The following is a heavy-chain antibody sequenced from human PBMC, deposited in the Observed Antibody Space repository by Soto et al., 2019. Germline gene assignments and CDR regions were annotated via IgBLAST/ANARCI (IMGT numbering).Heavy chain of an antibody. J-gene: IGHJ6*02. D-gene: IGHD2-2*02. CDR3: ARDGGCSSTSCYRGDYYYYYGMDV. Sequence: SVKVSCKASGGTFSSYAMSWVRQARGQGLEWMGGIIPIFGTANYAQKFQGRVTITADKSTSTAYMELSSLRSEDTAVCYCARDGGCSSTSCYRGDYYYYYGMDVWGQGTTVTVSS. V-gene: IGHV1-69*06. CDR2: IIPIFGTA. CDR1: GGTFSSYA.